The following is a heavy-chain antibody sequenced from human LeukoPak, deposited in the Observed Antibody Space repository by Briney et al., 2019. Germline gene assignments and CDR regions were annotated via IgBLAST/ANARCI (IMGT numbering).Heavy chain of an antibody. V-gene: IGHV3-7*03. CDR1: GFTFNDYW. J-gene: IGHJ4*02. CDR2: IKQDGGEK. CDR3: TSAAPDY. D-gene: IGHD2-2*01. Sequence: GGSLRLSCAASGFTFNDYWMSWVRQAPGKGLEWVASIKQDGGEKRYVDSVKGRFTISRDNSKNTLYLQMNSLRAEDTAVYYCTSAAPDYWGQGTLVTVSS.